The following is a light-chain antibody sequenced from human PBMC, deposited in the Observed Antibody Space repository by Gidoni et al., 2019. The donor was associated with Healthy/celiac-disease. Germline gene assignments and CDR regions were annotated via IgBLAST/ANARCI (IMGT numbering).Light chain of an antibody. J-gene: IGKJ2*01. CDR2: DAS. CDR3: QQRSNWIMYT. V-gene: IGKV3-11*01. CDR1: QSVSSY. Sequence: DIVLTQSPATLSLSPGERATLSCRASQSVSSYLALYQQKPDQAPRLLIYDASNRATGIPARFSGSGSGTDFTLTISSREPEDFAVYYCQQRSNWIMYTFXQXTKLEIK.